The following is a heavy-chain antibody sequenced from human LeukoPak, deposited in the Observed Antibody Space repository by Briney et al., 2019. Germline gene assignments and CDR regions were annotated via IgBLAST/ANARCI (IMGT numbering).Heavy chain of an antibody. CDR3: ARQTNYYIFIGYFDH. V-gene: IGHV5-51*01. Sequence: GAAMVSCWKSSEYSFSNNLIAGLRQLPRKGLELMGITYPDDSKDRYHTPFRGEATISVAKSIRTAYVQWSSLKASDTAIYYCARQTNYYIFIGYFDHWGQGTLVTVSS. J-gene: IGHJ4*02. CDR1: EYSFSNNL. CDR2: TYPDDSKD. D-gene: IGHD3-9*01.